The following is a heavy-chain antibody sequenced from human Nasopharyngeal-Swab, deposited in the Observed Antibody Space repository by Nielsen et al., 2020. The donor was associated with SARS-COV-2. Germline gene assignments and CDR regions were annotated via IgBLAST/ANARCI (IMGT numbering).Heavy chain of an antibody. Sequence: GESLKISRAASGFTVSNNYMSWVRQAPGKGLEWLSVIYSGGRIYYADSVKGRFTISGDNAKNSLYLQMNSLRAEDTAVYYCARDLSMIVVLIGTPSAFDIWGQGTMVTVSS. D-gene: IGHD3-22*01. CDR2: IYSGGRI. J-gene: IGHJ3*02. CDR3: ARDLSMIVVLIGTPSAFDI. CDR1: GFTVSNNY. V-gene: IGHV3-53*01.